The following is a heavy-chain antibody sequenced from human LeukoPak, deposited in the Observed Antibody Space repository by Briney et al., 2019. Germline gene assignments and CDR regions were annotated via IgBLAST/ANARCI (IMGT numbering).Heavy chain of an antibody. D-gene: IGHD2-2*01. Sequence: ASVKVSCKASGYSFTSYAIHWVRQAPGQRFEWMGWINPGNGNTKYSQNFQGGVAITRDTSANTAYMELTSLTFEDTAVYYCARGCTSCQRNFDYWGQGTLVTVSS. CDR2: INPGNGNT. V-gene: IGHV1-3*01. J-gene: IGHJ4*02. CDR3: ARGCTSCQRNFDY. CDR1: GYSFTSYA.